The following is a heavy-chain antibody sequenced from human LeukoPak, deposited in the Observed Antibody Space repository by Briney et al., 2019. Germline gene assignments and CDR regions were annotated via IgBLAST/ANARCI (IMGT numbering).Heavy chain of an antibody. CDR1: GGTFSSYA. Sequence: ASVKVSCKASGGTFSSYAISWVRQAPGQGLEWMGGIIPIFGTANYAQKLQGRVTITADESTSTAYMELSSLRSEDTAVYYCARGNIRKKEYYYDSSGLLYYCYYYMDVWGKGTTVTVSS. V-gene: IGHV1-69*01. D-gene: IGHD3-22*01. CDR3: ARGNIRKKEYYYDSSGLLYYCYYYMDV. J-gene: IGHJ6*03. CDR2: IIPIFGTA.